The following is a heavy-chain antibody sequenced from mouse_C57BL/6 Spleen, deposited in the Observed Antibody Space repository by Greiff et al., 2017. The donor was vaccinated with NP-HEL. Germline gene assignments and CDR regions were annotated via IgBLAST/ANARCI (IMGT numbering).Heavy chain of an antibody. CDR1: GYTFTSYW. CDR2: IYPGSGST. Sequence: VKLMEPGAELVKPGASVKMSCKASGYTFTSYWITWVKQRPGQGLEWIGDIYPGSGSTNYNEKFKSKATLTVDTSSSTAYMQLSSLTSEDSAVYYCARYYGSSPRFAYWGQGTLVTVSA. V-gene: IGHV1-55*01. D-gene: IGHD1-1*01. CDR3: ARYYGSSPRFAY. J-gene: IGHJ3*01.